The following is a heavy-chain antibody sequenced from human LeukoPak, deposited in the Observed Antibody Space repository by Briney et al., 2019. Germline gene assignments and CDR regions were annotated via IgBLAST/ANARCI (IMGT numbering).Heavy chain of an antibody. V-gene: IGHV4-59*01. J-gene: IGHJ4*02. CDR1: GGSISSYY. D-gene: IGHD6-19*01. CDR3: ARVLRGVAVAGFDY. CDR2: IYYSGST. Sequence: SETLSLTCTVSGGSISSYYWSWIRQPPGKGLEWIGYIYYSGSTNYNPSLKSRVTISVDTSKNQLSLKLSSVTAADTAVYYCARVLRGVAVAGFDYWGQGTLVTVSS.